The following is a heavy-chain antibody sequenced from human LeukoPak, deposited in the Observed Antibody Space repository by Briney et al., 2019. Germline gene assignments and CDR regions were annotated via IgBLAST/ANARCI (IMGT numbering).Heavy chain of an antibody. D-gene: IGHD3-22*01. CDR1: GGSFSGYY. V-gene: IGHV4-34*01. Sequence: SETLSLTCAVYGGSFSGYYWSWIRQPPGKGLEWIGEINHSGSTNYNPSLKSRVTISVDTSKNQFSLKLSSVTAADTAVYYCARGRYYDSSGYYFSIIWSGSYYFDYWGQGTLVTVSS. CDR2: INHSGST. J-gene: IGHJ4*02. CDR3: ARGRYYDSSGYYFSIIWSGSYYFDY.